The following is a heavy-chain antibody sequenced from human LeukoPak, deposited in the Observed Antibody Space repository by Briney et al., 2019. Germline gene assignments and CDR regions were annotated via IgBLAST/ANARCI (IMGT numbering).Heavy chain of an antibody. J-gene: IGHJ4*02. CDR2: IYPSDSDT. CDR3: ARPYCSGGSCYSGYFDY. D-gene: IGHD2-15*01. V-gene: IGHV5-51*01. Sequence: GESLKISCKGSGYSFTSYWIGWVRQMPGKGLEWMGIIYPSDSDTRYSPSFQGQVTISADKSISTAYLQWSSLKASDTAMYYCARPYCSGGSCYSGYFDYWGQGTLVTVSS. CDR1: GYSFTSYW.